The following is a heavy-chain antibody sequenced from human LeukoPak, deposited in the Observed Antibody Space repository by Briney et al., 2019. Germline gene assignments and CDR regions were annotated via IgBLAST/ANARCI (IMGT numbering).Heavy chain of an antibody. V-gene: IGHV1-18*01. CDR3: AREDSSGWYRVDAFDI. D-gene: IGHD6-19*01. CDR2: ISAYNGNT. J-gene: IGHJ3*02. Sequence: GASVKVSCKASGYTFTSYGISWVRQAPGQGLEWMGWISAYNGNTNYAQKLQGRVTMTTDTSTSTAYMELRSLRSDGTAVYYCAREDSSGWYRVDAFDIWGQGTMVTVSS. CDR1: GYTFTSYG.